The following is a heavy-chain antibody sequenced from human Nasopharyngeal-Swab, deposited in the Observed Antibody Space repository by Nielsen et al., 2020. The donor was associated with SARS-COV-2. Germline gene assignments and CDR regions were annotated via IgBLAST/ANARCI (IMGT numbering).Heavy chain of an antibody. D-gene: IGHD3-3*01. CDR3: ATLRSGYYPKTFDY. J-gene: IGHJ4*02. Sequence: ASVKVSCKVSGYTLTDLSMHWVRQAPGKGLEWMGGFDPEDGETIYAQKFQGRVTMTEDTSTDTAYMELSSLRSEDTAVYYCATLRSGYYPKTFDYWGQGTLVTVSS. CDR1: GYTLTDLS. V-gene: IGHV1-24*01. CDR2: FDPEDGET.